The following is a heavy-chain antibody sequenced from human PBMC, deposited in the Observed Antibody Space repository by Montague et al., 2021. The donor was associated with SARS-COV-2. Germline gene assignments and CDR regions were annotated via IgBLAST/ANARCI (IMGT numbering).Heavy chain of an antibody. CDR3: ARWGEYYDSPYYYYAMDV. CDR1: GGSISSYY. J-gene: IGHJ6*02. D-gene: IGHD3-3*01. CDR2: IYYSGST. V-gene: IGHV4-59*12. Sequence: SETLSLTCTVSGGSISSYYWSWIRQPPGKALEWIGYIYYSGSTNYNPSLSSRVTISVDTSKSQSSLKLSSVTAADTAVYYCARWGEYYDSPYYYYAMDVWGQGTTVTVSS.